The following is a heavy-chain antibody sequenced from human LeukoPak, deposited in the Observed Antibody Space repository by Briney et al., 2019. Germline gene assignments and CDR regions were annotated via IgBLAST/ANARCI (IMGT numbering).Heavy chain of an antibody. D-gene: IGHD3-22*01. CDR3: AKRGVVIRVILVGFHKEANYFDS. J-gene: IGHJ4*02. CDR1: GITLSNYG. CDR2: IRGSAGGT. V-gene: IGHV3-23*01. Sequence: PGGSLRLSCAVSGITLSNYGMSWVRQAPGKGLEWVAGIRGSAGGTSYADSVKGRFTISRDNPKNTLFLQMNSLRAEDTAVYFCAKRGVVIRVILVGFHKEANYFDSWGQGALVTVFS.